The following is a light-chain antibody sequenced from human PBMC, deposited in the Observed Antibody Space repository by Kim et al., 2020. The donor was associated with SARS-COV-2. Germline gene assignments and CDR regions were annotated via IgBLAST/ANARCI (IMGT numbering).Light chain of an antibody. CDR3: QQYYSTPYT. J-gene: IGKJ2*01. CDR1: QIVSYRSRNKNN. CDR2: WAS. V-gene: IGKV4-1*01. Sequence: RATITCKSSQIVSYRSRNKNNLAWYQQKPGQPPKLLIHWASTRESGVPDRFSGSGSGTDFTLTISSLQAEDVAVYYCQQYYSTPYTFGQGTKLEI.